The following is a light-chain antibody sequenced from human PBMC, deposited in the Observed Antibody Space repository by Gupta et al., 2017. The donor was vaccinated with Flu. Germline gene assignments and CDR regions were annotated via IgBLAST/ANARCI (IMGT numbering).Light chain of an antibody. CDR1: SGPVSSNYY. Sequence: TVTLTCGLTSGPVSSNYYASWYQLTPGQAPLTLSDSTNTRSSGVPDRFSGSILGKNAALTITGAQADDEAYYFCSLYLGSGMWVFGGGTKLTVL. V-gene: IGLV8-61*01. CDR3: SLYLGSGMWV. J-gene: IGLJ3*02. CDR2: STN.